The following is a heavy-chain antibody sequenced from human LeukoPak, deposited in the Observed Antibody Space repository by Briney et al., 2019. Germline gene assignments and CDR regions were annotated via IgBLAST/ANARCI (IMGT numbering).Heavy chain of an antibody. CDR1: GGSFSGYY. J-gene: IGHJ4*02. D-gene: IGHD3-16*02. V-gene: IGHV4-34*01. Sequence: SETLSLTCAVYGGSFSGYYWSWIRQPPGKGLEWIGEINHSGSTNYNPSLKSRVTISVDTSKNQFSLKLSPVTAADTAVYYCARGRARVWGSYRPFDYWGQGTLVTVSS. CDR3: ARGRARVWGSYRPFDY. CDR2: INHSGST.